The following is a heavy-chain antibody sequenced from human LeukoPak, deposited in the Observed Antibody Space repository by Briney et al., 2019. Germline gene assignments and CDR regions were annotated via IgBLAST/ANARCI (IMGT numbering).Heavy chain of an antibody. V-gene: IGHV1-18*01. CDR3: ATVPSYGSRAVDY. Sequence: ASVKVSCKASGYTFTSYGISWVRQAPGQGLEWMGWISAYNGNTNYAQKLQGRVTMTEDTSTDTAYMELSSLRSEDTAVYYCATVPSYGSRAVDYWGQGTLVTVSS. J-gene: IGHJ4*02. D-gene: IGHD5-18*01. CDR2: ISAYNGNT. CDR1: GYTFTSYG.